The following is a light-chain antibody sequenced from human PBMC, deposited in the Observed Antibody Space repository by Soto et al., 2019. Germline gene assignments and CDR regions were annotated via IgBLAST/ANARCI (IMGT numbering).Light chain of an antibody. J-gene: IGKJ5*01. CDR1: QSVSSH. CDR3: QQRSNWPPYT. CDR2: DAS. Sequence: SPATLSLSPGERATLSCRASQSVSSHLAWYQQKPGQAPRLLIYDASNRATGIPARFSGSGSGTDFTLTISSLEPEDFAVYYCQQRSNWPPYTFGQGTRLEIK. V-gene: IGKV3-11*01.